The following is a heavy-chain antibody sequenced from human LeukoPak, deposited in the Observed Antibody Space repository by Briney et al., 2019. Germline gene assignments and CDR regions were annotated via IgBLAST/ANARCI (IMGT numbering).Heavy chain of an antibody. CDR2: TYPGVSST. J-gene: IGHJ4*02. CDR3: ATGLWWDLHY. CDR1: GYSFTSYW. V-gene: IGHV5-51*01. D-gene: IGHD1-26*01. Sequence: GESLKISCKGSGYSFTSYWIGWVRQMPGIGLEWMGITYPGVSSTTYSPSFQGQVTISADRSITTAYLQWSSLKASDTAMYYCATGLWWDLHYWGQGTPVTVSS.